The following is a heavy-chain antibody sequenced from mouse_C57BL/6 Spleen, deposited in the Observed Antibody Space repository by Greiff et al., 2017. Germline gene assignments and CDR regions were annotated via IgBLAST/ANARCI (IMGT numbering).Heavy chain of an antibody. CDR2: IYPGDGDT. D-gene: IGHD1-1*01. J-gene: IGHJ1*03. CDR3: ARTGYYYGSRDGGYFDV. Sequence: QVTLKVSGPELVKPGASVKISCKASGYAFSSSWMNWVKQRPGKGLEWIGRIYPGDGDTNYNGKFKGKATLTADKSSSTAYMQLSSLTSEDSAVYFCARTGYYYGSRDGGYFDVWGTGTTVTVSS. CDR1: GYAFSSSW. V-gene: IGHV1-82*01.